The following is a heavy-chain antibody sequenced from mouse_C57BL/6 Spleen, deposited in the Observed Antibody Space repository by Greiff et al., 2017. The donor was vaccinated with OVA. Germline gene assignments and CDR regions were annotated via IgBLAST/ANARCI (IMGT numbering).Heavy chain of an antibody. J-gene: IGHJ2*01. V-gene: IGHV1-72*01. CDR2: IDPDSGGT. CDR1: GYTFTSYW. Sequence: QVQLQQPGAELVQPGASVKLSCKASGYTFTSYWMHWVKQRPGRGLEWIGTIDPDSGGTKYNEKFKSKAILTVDKPSSTAYMQLSSLTSEDSAVYYCASYYDYLDYWGPGTTLTVSS. CDR3: ASYYDYLDY. D-gene: IGHD2-4*01.